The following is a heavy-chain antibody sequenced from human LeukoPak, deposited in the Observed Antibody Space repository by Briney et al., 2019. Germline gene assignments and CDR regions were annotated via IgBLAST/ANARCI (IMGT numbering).Heavy chain of an antibody. V-gene: IGHV4-59*01. Sequence: SETLSLTCTVSGGSISSYYWSWIRRPPGKGLEWIGYIFHSGSTNYNPSLKSRVTISVDTSKNQFSLRMSSMTAADTAVYYCARATSPFYTDFDYWGQGTLVTVSS. CDR1: GGSISSYY. CDR3: ARATSPFYTDFDY. J-gene: IGHJ4*02. CDR2: IFHSGST. D-gene: IGHD1-1*01.